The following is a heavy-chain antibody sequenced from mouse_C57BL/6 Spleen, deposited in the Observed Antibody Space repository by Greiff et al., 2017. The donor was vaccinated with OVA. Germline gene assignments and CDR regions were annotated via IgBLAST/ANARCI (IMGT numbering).Heavy chain of an antibody. CDR3: ARRVSSSGYYAMDY. D-gene: IGHD3-2*02. V-gene: IGHV1-59*01. CDR2: IDPSDSYT. CDR1: GYTFTSYW. J-gene: IGHJ4*01. Sequence: QVQLQQPGAELVRPGTSVKLSCKASGYTFTSYWMHWVKQGPGQGLEWIGVIDPSDSYTNYNQKFKGKATLTVDTSSSTAYMQLSSLTSEDSAVYYCARRVSSSGYYAMDYWGQGTSVTVSS.